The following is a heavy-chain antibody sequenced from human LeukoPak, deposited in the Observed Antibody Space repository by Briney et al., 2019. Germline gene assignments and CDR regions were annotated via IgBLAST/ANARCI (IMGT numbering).Heavy chain of an antibody. CDR1: GFTFSSYA. CDR3: AKERYYYGSGSYYRASGY. D-gene: IGHD3-10*01. CDR2: ISYDGSNK. J-gene: IGHJ4*02. Sequence: GGSLRLSCAASGFTFSSYAMHWVRQAPGKGLEWVAVISYDGSNKYYADSVKGRFTISRDNSKNTLYLQMNSLRAEDTAVYYCAKERYYYGSGSYYRASGYWGQGTLVTVSS. V-gene: IGHV3-30*04.